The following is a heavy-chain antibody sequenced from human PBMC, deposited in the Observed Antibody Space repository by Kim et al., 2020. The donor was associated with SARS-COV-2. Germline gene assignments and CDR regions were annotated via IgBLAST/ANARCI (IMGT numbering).Heavy chain of an antibody. J-gene: IGHJ3*02. CDR3: ARVLMDMVRGVISVFDI. Sequence: GGSLRLSCAASGFTVSSNYMSWVRQAPGKGLEWVSVIYSGGSTYYADSVKGRFTISRDNSKNTLYLQMNSLRAEDTAVYYCARVLMDMVRGVISVFDIWGQGTMVTVSS. D-gene: IGHD3-10*01. V-gene: IGHV3-53*01. CDR2: IYSGGST. CDR1: GFTVSSNY.